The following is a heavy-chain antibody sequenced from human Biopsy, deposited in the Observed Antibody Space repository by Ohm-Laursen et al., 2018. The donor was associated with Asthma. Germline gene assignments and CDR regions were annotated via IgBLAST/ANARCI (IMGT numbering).Heavy chain of an antibody. D-gene: IGHD1-1*01. CDR2: ISKDASTQ. CDR3: VRDGTDDAFDI. Sequence: SLRLSCAASGFVFSQCGMHWVRQAPGKGLGWVGVISKDASTQDYADSVKGRFTMARDNSKNTLDLQMNSLREEDTAVYYCVRDGTDDAFDIWGQGTVVSVSS. CDR1: GFVFSQCG. V-gene: IGHV3-30*03. J-gene: IGHJ3*02.